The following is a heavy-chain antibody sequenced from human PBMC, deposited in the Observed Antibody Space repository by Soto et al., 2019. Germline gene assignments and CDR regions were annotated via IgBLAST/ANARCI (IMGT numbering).Heavy chain of an antibody. D-gene: IGHD3-16*01. CDR1: GYSFTSYW. V-gene: IGHV5-51*01. J-gene: IGHJ6*02. CDR3: AVYFKGIMTTGSHYYGMDV. Sequence: PGESLKISCKGSGYSFTSYWIGWVRQMPGKGLECMGIIYPGDSDTRYSPSFQGQVTISADKSISTAYLQWSSLKASDTAMYYWAVYFKGIMTTGSHYYGMDVWGQGTTVTVSS. CDR2: IYPGDSDT.